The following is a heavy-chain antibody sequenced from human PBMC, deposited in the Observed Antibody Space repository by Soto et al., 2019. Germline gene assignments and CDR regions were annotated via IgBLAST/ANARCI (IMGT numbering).Heavy chain of an antibody. CDR3: ARDMAYRGGDCCGDTNRFDP. Sequence: QVQLVQSGAEVKKPGASVKVSCKASGYTFTSYGISWVRQAPGQGLEWMGWISAYNGNTNYAQKLQGRVTMTTDTSTRSAYMVLRSLRSDHTAVYYCARDMAYRGGDCCGDTNRFDPWGPGTLVTASS. J-gene: IGHJ5*02. CDR2: ISAYNGNT. D-gene: IGHD2-21*02. V-gene: IGHV1-18*01. CDR1: GYTFTSYG.